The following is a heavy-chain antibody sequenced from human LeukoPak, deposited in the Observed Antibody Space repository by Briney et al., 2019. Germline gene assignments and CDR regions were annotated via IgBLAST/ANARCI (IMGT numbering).Heavy chain of an antibody. CDR2: IYYTGST. CDR3: ARNLIPEQLVMNF. J-gene: IGHJ4*02. Sequence: SEALSLTCTVSGGSISNYYWNWIRQPPGKGLEWIGYIYYTGSTNYNPSLKSRVTMSVDTSKNQFSLNLKSVTPEDTAVYYCARNLIPEQLVMNFWGQGTLVTVSS. D-gene: IGHD6-13*01. V-gene: IGHV4-59*01. CDR1: GGSISNYY.